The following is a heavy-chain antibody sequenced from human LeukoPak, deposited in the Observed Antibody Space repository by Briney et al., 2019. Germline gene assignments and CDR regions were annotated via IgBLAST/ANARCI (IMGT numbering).Heavy chain of an antibody. CDR2: FDPEDGET. Sequence: ASVKVSCKVSGYTLTELSMHWVRQAPGKGLEWMGGFDPEDGETIYAQKFQGRVTMTEDTSTDTAYMELSSLRSEDTAVYYCATTYYYDSSGYYFRQVWYFDLWGRGTLVTVSS. CDR3: ATTYYYDSSGYYFRQVWYFDL. J-gene: IGHJ2*01. V-gene: IGHV1-24*01. CDR1: GYTLTELS. D-gene: IGHD3-22*01.